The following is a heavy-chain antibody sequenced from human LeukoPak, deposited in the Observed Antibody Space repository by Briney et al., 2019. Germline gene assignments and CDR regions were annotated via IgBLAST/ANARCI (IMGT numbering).Heavy chain of an antibody. CDR3: ARGGGYCSGGSCYYYYYMDV. J-gene: IGHJ6*03. V-gene: IGHV1-18*01. CDR2: ISAYNGNT. D-gene: IGHD2-15*01. Sequence: AASVKVSCKVSGYTLTELSMHWVRQAPGQGLEWMGWISAYNGNTNYAQKLQGRVTMTTDTSTSTAYMELRSLRSDDTAVYYCARGGGYCSGGSCYYYYYMDVWGKGTTVTVSS. CDR1: GYTLTELS.